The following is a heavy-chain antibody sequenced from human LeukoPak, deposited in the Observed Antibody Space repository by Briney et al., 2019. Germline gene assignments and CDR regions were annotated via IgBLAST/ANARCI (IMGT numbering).Heavy chain of an antibody. CDR1: GGSISSSNW. D-gene: IGHD2-15*01. CDR2: IYLRGNT. J-gene: IGHJ4*02. Sequence: SETLSLTCAISGGSISSSNWWTWVRQPPGKGLEWVGEIYLRGNTNYNPSLESRATISVDESKTQLSLRLESVTAADTAVYYCASGPTGGSIKLFDYWGQGTLVTVSS. CDR3: ASGPTGGSIKLFDY. V-gene: IGHV4-4*02.